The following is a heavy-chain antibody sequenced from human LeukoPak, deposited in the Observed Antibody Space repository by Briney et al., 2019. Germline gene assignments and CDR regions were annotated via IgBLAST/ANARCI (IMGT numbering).Heavy chain of an antibody. D-gene: IGHD2/OR15-2a*01. Sequence: SQTLSLTCAISGDTVSSNSAAWTWTRQSPSRGLEWLGRTYFRSKWYTDYAESVKGRISINPDTSKNQFSLQLNSVNPEDTAVYYCANFYLDNWSQGSLVTVSS. CDR3: ANFYLDN. CDR2: TYFRSKWYT. J-gene: IGHJ4*02. CDR1: GDTVSSNSAA. V-gene: IGHV6-1*01.